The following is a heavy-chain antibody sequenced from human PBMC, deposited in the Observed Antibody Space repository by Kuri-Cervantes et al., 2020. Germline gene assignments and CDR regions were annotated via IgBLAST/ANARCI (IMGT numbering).Heavy chain of an antibody. V-gene: IGHV3-11*04. CDR2: ISSSGSTI. Sequence: GESLKISCAASGFTFSDYYMSWIRQAPGKGLEWVSYISSSGSTIYYADSVKGRFTISRDNAKNSLYLQMNSLRAEDTAVYYCAYSSGWTEGAFDIWGQGTMVTVSS. CDR1: GFTFSDYY. CDR3: AYSSGWTEGAFDI. J-gene: IGHJ3*02. D-gene: IGHD6-19*01.